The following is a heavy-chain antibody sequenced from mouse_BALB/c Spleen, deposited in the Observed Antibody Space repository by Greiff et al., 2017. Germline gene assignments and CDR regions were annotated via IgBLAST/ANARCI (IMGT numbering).Heavy chain of an antibody. CDR2: ISNGGGST. D-gene: IGHD2-4*01. Sequence: EVKLVESGGGLVQPGGSLKLPCAASGFTFSSYTLSWVRQTPEKRLEWVAYISNGGGSTYYPDTVKGRFTISRDNAKNTLYLQMSSLKSEDTAMYYCARRGDYSFAYWGQGTLVTVSA. J-gene: IGHJ3*01. CDR1: GFTFSSYT. CDR3: ARRGDYSFAY. V-gene: IGHV5-12-2*01.